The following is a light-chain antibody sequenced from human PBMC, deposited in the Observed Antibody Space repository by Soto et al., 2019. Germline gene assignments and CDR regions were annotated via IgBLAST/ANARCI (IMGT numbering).Light chain of an antibody. CDR2: CAS. J-gene: IGKJ1*01. V-gene: IGKV3-15*01. CDR3: QQYNNWPPWT. Sequence: EIVITQSPSTLSVYHGGRATLSCRARQSVSSNLAWYQQKPAQATSLLITCASTRATGTPARCSSSGSGKELTLTISSLQSEGFAVSYCQQYNNWPPWTFGQGTKVDIK. CDR1: QSVSSN.